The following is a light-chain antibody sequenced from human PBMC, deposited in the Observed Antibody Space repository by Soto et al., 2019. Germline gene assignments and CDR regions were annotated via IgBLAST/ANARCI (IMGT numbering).Light chain of an antibody. CDR1: QSVGSIY. J-gene: IGKJ1*01. CDR3: HQYDSWT. V-gene: IGKV3-20*01. CDR2: GAS. Sequence: DIVLTQSPGTLSLSPGERATLSCRASQSVGSIYLAWYQQKPGQAPRLLIHGASNRTSGIPDRFSGSGSGTDFTLTISRLEPEDLAVYYCHQYDSWTFGQGTKVDIK.